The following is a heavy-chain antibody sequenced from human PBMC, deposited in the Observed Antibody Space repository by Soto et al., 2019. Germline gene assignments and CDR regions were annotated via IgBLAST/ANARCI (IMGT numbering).Heavy chain of an antibody. CDR2: INPNGGST. CDR3: ATSVKSAMAFDY. V-gene: IGHV1-46*01. J-gene: IGHJ4*02. CDR1: GYNFTHYY. Sequence: QVQLVQSGAEVKKPGASVKVSCKASGYNFTHYYIHWVRQAPGQGLEWMGIINPNGGSTTYAQKFRAGFTMTRDTSTSTVYMELSSVRSEDSAVYYCATSVKSAMAFDYWGQGTLVTVSA. D-gene: IGHD5-18*01.